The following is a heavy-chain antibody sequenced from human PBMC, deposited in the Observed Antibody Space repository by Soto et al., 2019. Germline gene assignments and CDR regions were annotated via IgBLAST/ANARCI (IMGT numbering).Heavy chain of an antibody. CDR1: GFTFSHYT. V-gene: IGHV3-23*01. CDR3: ANGGLHGSIDGGLSYFHH. Sequence: EVQILESGGYLVQPGGSLRVSCASGFTFSHYTMAWVRQAPEKGLEWVSGFSRSNGIAYYADSVKGRFTISRDNSKNTVFLQMNSLRAEDTAVYYCANGGLHGSIDGGLSYFHHWDQGTLVTVSS. CDR2: FSRSNGIA. D-gene: IGHD2-15*01. J-gene: IGHJ4*02.